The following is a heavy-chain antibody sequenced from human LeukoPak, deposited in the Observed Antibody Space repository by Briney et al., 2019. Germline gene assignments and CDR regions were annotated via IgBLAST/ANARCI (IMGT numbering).Heavy chain of an antibody. D-gene: IGHD3-9*01. Sequence: GASVKVSCKASGYTFTNDDISWVRQATGQGLEWIGKMNPNSGNTGYAQKFQGRVTMTGSTSVSTVRMELNSLTSEDTAVYFCARSASGTGYTAWGQGTLVTVSS. CDR1: GYTFTNDD. V-gene: IGHV1-8*01. CDR2: MNPNSGNT. CDR3: ARSASGTGYTA. J-gene: IGHJ4*02.